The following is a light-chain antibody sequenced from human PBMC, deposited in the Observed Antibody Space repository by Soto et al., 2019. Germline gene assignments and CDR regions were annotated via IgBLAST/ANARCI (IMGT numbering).Light chain of an antibody. CDR2: GAS. J-gene: IGKJ1*01. Sequence: EIVLTQSPGTLSLSPGERATLSCRASQSVSSYLAWYQQRPGQAPRLLIYGASSRATGIPDRFSGTGSGTDFTLTISALGSGVFAVYSCEQDGNALSFGQGTKVDIE. V-gene: IGKV3-20*01. CDR3: EQDGNALS. CDR1: QSVSSY.